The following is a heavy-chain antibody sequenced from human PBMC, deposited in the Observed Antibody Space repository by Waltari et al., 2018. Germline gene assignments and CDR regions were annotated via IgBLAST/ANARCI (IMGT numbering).Heavy chain of an antibody. D-gene: IGHD6-6*01. J-gene: IGHJ6*02. V-gene: IGHV4-59*01. CDR2: IYYSGST. CDR1: GGSISSYY. CDR3: ARDLAARPDYYYYGMDV. Sequence: QVQLQESGPGLVKPSETLSLTCTVSGGSISSYYWSWIRQPPGKGLEWIGYIYYSGSTNYNPSPKSRVTISVDTSKNQFSLKLSSVTAADTAVYYCARDLAARPDYYYYGMDVWGQGTTVTVSS.